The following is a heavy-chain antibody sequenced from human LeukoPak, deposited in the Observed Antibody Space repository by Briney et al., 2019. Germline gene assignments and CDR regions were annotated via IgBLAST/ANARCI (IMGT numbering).Heavy chain of an antibody. Sequence: GGSLRLSCTGSIFTFSNYRIHWVRQVPGRGLLWVARVNRAGASIVYADSVEGRFTISRDNAKNTVYLQMNSLRPDDTAVYYCVADSGNRSGGDFWGQGALVTVSS. D-gene: IGHD1-26*01. CDR1: IFTFSNYR. CDR3: VADSGNRSGGDF. J-gene: IGHJ4*02. V-gene: IGHV3-74*01. CDR2: VNRAGASI.